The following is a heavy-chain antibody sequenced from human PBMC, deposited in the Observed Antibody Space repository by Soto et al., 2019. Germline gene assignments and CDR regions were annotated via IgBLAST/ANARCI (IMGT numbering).Heavy chain of an antibody. D-gene: IGHD3-16*01. CDR3: ATLGVNYYFDS. J-gene: IGHJ4*01. CDR1: GGSISSSSYY. V-gene: IGHV4-39*01. Sequence: WETLSLTCTVSGGSISSSSYYWGWIRQPPGKGLEWIGSIYYSGSTYYNPSLKSRVTISVDTSKNQFSLKLSSVTAADTAVYYCATLGVNYYFDSWGHGPLGTGS. CDR2: IYYSGST.